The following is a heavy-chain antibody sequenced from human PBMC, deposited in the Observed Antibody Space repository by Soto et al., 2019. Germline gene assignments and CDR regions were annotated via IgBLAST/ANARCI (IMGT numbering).Heavy chain of an antibody. CDR1: RFAFSSYE. Sequence: EVQLVESGGGLVQPGGSLRLSCAASRFAFSSYEMSWVRQAPGKGLEWVSYISRSSTTIDYADSVRGRFTISRDNAKKSVYLQMNSLRVEDTAIYYCVAGLDHWGQGTLVTVSS. J-gene: IGHJ4*02. D-gene: IGHD6-25*01. V-gene: IGHV3-48*03. CDR3: VAGLDH. CDR2: ISRSSTTI.